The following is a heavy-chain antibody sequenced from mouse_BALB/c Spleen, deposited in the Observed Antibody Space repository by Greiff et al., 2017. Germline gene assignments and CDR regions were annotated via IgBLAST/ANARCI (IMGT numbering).Heavy chain of an antibody. Sequence: QVQLKESGAELMKPGASVKISCKATGYTFSSYWIEWVKQRPGHGLEWIGEILPGSGSTNYNEKFKGKATFTADTSSNTAYMQLSSLTSEDSAVYYCARRGITTNWFAYWGQGTLVTVSA. CDR1: GYTFSSYW. CDR2: ILPGSGST. D-gene: IGHD2-4*01. J-gene: IGHJ3*01. V-gene: IGHV1-9*01. CDR3: ARRGITTNWFAY.